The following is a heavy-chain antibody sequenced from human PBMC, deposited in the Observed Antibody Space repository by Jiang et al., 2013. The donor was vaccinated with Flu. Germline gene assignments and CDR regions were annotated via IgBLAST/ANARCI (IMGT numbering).Heavy chain of an antibody. CDR1: GYTFNNYG. D-gene: IGHD3-3*01. V-gene: IGHV1-18*01. CDR3: ARDQGGPDTIFGVVIDYYYYGMDV. J-gene: IGHJ6*02. Sequence: GAEVKKPGASVKVSCRASGYTFNNYGITWVRQAPGQGLEWMGWISPYNGNTNYAQKFQGRVTMTRDTSISTAYMELSRLRSDDTAVYYCARDQGGPDTIFGVVIDYYYYGMDVWGQGTTVTVSS. CDR2: ISPYNGNT.